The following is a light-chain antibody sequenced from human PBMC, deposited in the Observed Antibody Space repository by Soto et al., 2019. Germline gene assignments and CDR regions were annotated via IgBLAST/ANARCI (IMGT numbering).Light chain of an antibody. Sequence: DIQMTQSPSSLSASVGDRVIITCRASQSISSYLSWYQQKPGKAPKLLIYAASSLQSGVPSRFSGSGSGTDFTLTISSLQPEDFATYYCQQSYSTPITFGQGTRLEIK. V-gene: IGKV1-39*01. CDR3: QQSYSTPIT. CDR2: AAS. CDR1: QSISSY. J-gene: IGKJ5*01.